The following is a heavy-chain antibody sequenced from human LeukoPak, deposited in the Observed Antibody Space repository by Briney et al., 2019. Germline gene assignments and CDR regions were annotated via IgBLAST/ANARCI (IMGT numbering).Heavy chain of an antibody. CDR2: ISYDGSNK. CDR1: GFTFSSYG. J-gene: IGHJ4*02. Sequence: GGTLRLSCAASGFTFSSYGMSCVRQAPGKGLEWVAVISYDGSNKYYADSVKGRFTISRDNSKNTLYLQMNSLRAEDTAVYYCARDRQQLGFDYWGQGTLVTVSS. D-gene: IGHD6-13*01. CDR3: ARDRQQLGFDY. V-gene: IGHV3-30*03.